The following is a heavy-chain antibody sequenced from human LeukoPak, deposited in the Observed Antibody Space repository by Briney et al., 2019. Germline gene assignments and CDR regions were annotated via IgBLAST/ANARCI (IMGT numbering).Heavy chain of an antibody. CDR3: ATKTGFDD. Sequence: GGSLRLSCAASGFTFSSHTMNWVRRAPGKGLEWVSSITSSGTYIYYADSLKGRFTISRDNAKDSLYLQMNSPRAEDTAVYYCATKTGFDDWGQGTLVTVSS. V-gene: IGHV3-21*01. CDR1: GFTFSSHT. J-gene: IGHJ4*02. CDR2: ITSSGTYI. D-gene: IGHD1-1*01.